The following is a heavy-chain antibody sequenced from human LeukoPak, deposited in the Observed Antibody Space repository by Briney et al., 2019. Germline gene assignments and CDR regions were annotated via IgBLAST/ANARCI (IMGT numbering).Heavy chain of an antibody. D-gene: IGHD5-18*01. Sequence: PSETLSLTCAVYGGSFSGYYWSWIRQPPGKGLEWIGEINHSGSTNYNPSLKSRVTISVDTSKNQFSLKLNSVTAEDTAVYYCARAGIQLWLTSDYFDYWGQGTLVTVSS. CDR1: GGSFSGYY. CDR3: ARAGIQLWLTSDYFDY. V-gene: IGHV4-34*01. J-gene: IGHJ4*02. CDR2: INHSGST.